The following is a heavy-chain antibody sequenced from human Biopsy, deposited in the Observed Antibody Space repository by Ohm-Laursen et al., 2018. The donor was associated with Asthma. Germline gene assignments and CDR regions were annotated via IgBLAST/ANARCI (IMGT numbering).Heavy chain of an antibody. CDR3: ARGDSSGWSHYYFDY. V-gene: IGHV3-53*01. CDR1: GFTVSRDY. Sequence: SPRLSCAASGFTVSRDYMFWVRQAPGKGLEWVSVIYSGGTSDTADSVRGRFTISRDFYKNTLYLQMDSLRAEDTAVYYCARGDSSGWSHYYFDYWGQGTLVTVSS. J-gene: IGHJ4*02. CDR2: IYSGGTS. D-gene: IGHD6-19*01.